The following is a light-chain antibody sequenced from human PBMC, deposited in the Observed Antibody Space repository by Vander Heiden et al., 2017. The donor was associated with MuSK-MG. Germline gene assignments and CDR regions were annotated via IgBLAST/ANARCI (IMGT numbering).Light chain of an antibody. V-gene: IGLV3-21*02. CDR2: DDS. CDR3: QVWDSSSDHDVV. J-gene: IGLJ2*01. CDR1: NIGSKS. Sequence: SYVLTQLPSVSVAPGQTARIACGGDNIGSKSVHWYQQKPGQAPVLVVYDDSDRPSGIPERFSGSNSGNTATLTISRVEAGDEADDYCQVWDSSSDHDVVFGGGTKLTVL.